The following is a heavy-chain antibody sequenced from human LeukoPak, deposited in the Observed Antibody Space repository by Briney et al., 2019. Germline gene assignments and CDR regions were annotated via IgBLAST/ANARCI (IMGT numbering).Heavy chain of an antibody. CDR2: MSGSGGRT. V-gene: IGHV3-23*01. CDR1: GITLSNYG. CDR3: AKRGVVIRVILVGFHKEAYYFDS. D-gene: IGHD3-22*01. J-gene: IGHJ4*02. Sequence: GGSLRLSCAVSGITLSNYGMSWVRQAPGKGLEWVAGMSGSGGRTNYADSVKGRFTISRDNPKNTLYLQMNNLRAEDAAVYFCAKRGVVIRVILVGFHKEAYYFDSWGQGALVTVSS.